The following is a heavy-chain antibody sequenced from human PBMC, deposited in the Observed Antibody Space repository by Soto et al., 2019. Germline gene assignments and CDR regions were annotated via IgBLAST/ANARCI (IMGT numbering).Heavy chain of an antibody. CDR1: GGSISSYY. V-gene: IGHV4-59*01. Sequence: SETLSLTCTVSGGSISSYYWSWIRQPPGKGLEWIGYIYYSGSTNYNPSLKSRVTISVDTSKNQFPLKLSSVTAADTAVYYCARVQEGVDYWGQGTLVTVSS. J-gene: IGHJ4*02. CDR3: ARVQEGVDY. CDR2: IYYSGST.